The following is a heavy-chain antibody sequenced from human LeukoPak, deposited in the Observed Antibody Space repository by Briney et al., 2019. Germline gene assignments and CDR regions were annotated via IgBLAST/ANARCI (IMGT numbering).Heavy chain of an antibody. Sequence: PGGSLRLSCAASGFTFSSYWMHWVRHAPGKGLVWVSRLNSDGSSTIYADSVKGRFTISRDNAKNTLYLQMNSLRAEDTAVYYCARGGCSGTSCYTDYYYYMDVWGKGTTVTASS. CDR1: GFTFSSYW. V-gene: IGHV3-74*01. CDR3: ARGGCSGTSCYTDYYYYMDV. J-gene: IGHJ6*03. CDR2: LNSDGSST. D-gene: IGHD2-2*02.